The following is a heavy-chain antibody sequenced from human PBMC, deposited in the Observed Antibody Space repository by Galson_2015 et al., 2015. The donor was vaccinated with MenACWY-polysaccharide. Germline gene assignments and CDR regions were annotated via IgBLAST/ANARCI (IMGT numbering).Heavy chain of an antibody. CDR1: GCSFTNYW. CDR3: ATHAADEYFQY. D-gene: IGHD6-25*01. J-gene: IGHJ1*01. V-gene: IGHV5-51*01. CDR2: IHPVDSDT. Sequence: QSGAEVKKPGGSLKISCKGSGCSFTNYWIGWVRQMPGKGLEWMGIIHPVDSDTRYSPSFQGQVTISADKSISTAYLQWSSLKASDTAMYYCATHAADEYFQYWGQRTLVTVSS.